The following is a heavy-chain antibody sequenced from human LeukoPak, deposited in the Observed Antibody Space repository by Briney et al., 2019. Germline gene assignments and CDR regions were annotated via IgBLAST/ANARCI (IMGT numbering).Heavy chain of an antibody. CDR3: ARYYCGTSYCPGVDF. J-gene: IGHJ4*02. CDR2: VSYSGIS. CDR1: PGSITSGGYF. Sequence: PSETLSLTCTVSPGSITSGGYFWTWIRQHPGEGLEWIGYVSYSGISYYNPSLKNRVIISADTSKRQFSLRLSSVTAADTALYYCARYYCGTSYCPGVDFWGQGTLVTVSS. D-gene: IGHD2-21*01. V-gene: IGHV4-31*03.